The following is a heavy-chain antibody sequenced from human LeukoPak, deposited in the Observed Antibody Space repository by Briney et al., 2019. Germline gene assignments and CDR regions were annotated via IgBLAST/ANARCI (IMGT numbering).Heavy chain of an antibody. V-gene: IGHV3-21*01. CDR3: ARTAMALPGELSHSDY. CDR2: ISSSSSYI. Sequence: GGPLRLSCAASGFTFSSYSMNWVRQAPGKGLEWVSSISSSSSYIYYADSVKGRFTISRDNAKNSMYLQMNKLRAEYTAVYYCARTAMALPGELSHSDYWGQGTLVTVSS. D-gene: IGHD5-18*01. J-gene: IGHJ4*02. CDR1: GFTFSSYS.